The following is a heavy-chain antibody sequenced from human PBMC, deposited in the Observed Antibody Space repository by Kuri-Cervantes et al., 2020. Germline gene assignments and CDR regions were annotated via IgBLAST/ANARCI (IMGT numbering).Heavy chain of an antibody. D-gene: IGHD6-13*01. CDR3: ASFGVAAAGALAFDI. CDR1: GGSISSYY. V-gene: IGHV4-34*01. CDR2: INHSGST. Sequence: SETLSLTCTVSGGSISSYYWSWIRQPPGKGLEWIGEINHSGSTNYNPSLKSRVTISVDTSKNQFSLKLSSVTAADTAVCYCASFGVAAAGALAFDIWGQGTMVTVSS. J-gene: IGHJ3*02.